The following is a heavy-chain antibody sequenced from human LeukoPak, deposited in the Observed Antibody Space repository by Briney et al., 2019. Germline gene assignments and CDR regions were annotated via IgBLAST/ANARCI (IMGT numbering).Heavy chain of an antibody. Sequence: GESLKISCKGSGYSFTSYWIGWVRQMPGKGLEWMGIIYPGDSDTRYSPSFQGQVTISADKSISTAYLQWSSLKASDTAMYYCARRDYDILTGYYNYFDYWGQGTLATVSS. J-gene: IGHJ4*02. CDR2: IYPGDSDT. CDR3: ARRDYDILTGYYNYFDY. CDR1: GYSFTSYW. D-gene: IGHD3-9*01. V-gene: IGHV5-51*01.